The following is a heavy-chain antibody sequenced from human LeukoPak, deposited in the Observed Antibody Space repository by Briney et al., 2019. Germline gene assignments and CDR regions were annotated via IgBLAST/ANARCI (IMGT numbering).Heavy chain of an antibody. Sequence: SETLSLTCSVSGGSISSSTYSWGWIRQPPGKGLEWIGSIYYSGSSYYNPSLKSRVTTSVDTSKNHFSLKLSSVTAADTAVYYYARHGLMVRGVLLHRFDYWGQGTLVTVSS. D-gene: IGHD3-10*01. CDR1: GGSISSSTYS. CDR3: ARHGLMVRGVLLHRFDY. J-gene: IGHJ4*02. CDR2: IYYSGSS. V-gene: IGHV4-39*01.